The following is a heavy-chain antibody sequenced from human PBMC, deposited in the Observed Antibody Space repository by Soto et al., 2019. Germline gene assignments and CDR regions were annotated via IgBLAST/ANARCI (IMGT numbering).Heavy chain of an antibody. Sequence: QVQLVQSGAEVKKPGASVKVSCKTSGYTFSNYGINWVRQAPGQGLEWMGWISAYNGNTNFAQKLQGRVSVTTETSSTTAYMKLRSLTSDDTAVYYCARDLVPGYTGFSDYWGQGTLVTVSS. CDR1: GYTFSNYG. J-gene: IGHJ4*02. CDR2: ISAYNGNT. V-gene: IGHV1-18*01. CDR3: ARDLVPGYTGFSDY. D-gene: IGHD5-12*01.